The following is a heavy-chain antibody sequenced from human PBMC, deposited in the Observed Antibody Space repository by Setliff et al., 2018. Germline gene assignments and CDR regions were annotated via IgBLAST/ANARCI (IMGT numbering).Heavy chain of an antibody. V-gene: IGHV4-39*01. CDR2: ISSSGTS. D-gene: IGHD4-4*01. J-gene: IGHJ4*02. CDR1: DDSIYSDYYF. CDR3: AREGRWDYSYPIY. Sequence: PSETLSLTCSVSDDSIYSDYYFWGWIRQPPGKGLEWIGTISSSGTSKYNSSLGGRATLSIDVPERQFALRLSSVTDADTAVYFCAREGRWDYSYPIYWGQGSRVTVSS.